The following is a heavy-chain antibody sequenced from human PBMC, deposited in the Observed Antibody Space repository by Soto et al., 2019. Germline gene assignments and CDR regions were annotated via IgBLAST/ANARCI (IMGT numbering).Heavy chain of an antibody. Sequence: SETLSLTCTVSGGSISSGDYYWSWIRQPPGKGLEWIGYIYYSGSTYYNPSLKSRVSISVDTSKNQFSLKLNSVTAADTAVLYCARGLRCTGGTCYPYFDYWGQGTLVTVSS. V-gene: IGHV4-30-4*01. CDR1: GGSISSGDYY. CDR2: IYYSGST. D-gene: IGHD2-8*02. CDR3: ARGLRCTGGTCYPYFDY. J-gene: IGHJ4*02.